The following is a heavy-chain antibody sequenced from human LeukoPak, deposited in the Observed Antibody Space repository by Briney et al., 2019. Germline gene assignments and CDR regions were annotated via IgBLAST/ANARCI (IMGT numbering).Heavy chain of an antibody. Sequence: GASVKVSCKASGYTFTSYYMHWVRQAPGQGLEWMGIINPSGGSTSYAQTFQGRVTMTRDTFTSTAYMELRSPTSEDTAVYYCVRDGEGLAISVNYWFDLWGQGTLVTVSS. CDR2: INPSGGST. J-gene: IGHJ5*02. D-gene: IGHD3-10*01. V-gene: IGHV1-46*01. CDR3: VRDGEGLAISVNYWFDL. CDR1: GYTFTSYY.